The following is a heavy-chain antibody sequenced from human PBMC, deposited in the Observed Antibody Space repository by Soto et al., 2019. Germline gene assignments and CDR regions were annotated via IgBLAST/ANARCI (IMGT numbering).Heavy chain of an antibody. CDR1: GFTFGSYA. D-gene: IGHD5-12*01. V-gene: IGHV3-23*01. J-gene: IGHJ4*02. CDR2: ISGSGGST. Sequence: GGSLRLSCAASGFTFGSYAMSWVRQAPGKGLEWVSAISGSGGSTYYADSVKGRFTISRDNSKNTLYLQMNSLRAEDTAVYYCAKDRWLQLSLYFDYWGQGTLVTVSS. CDR3: AKDRWLQLSLYFDY.